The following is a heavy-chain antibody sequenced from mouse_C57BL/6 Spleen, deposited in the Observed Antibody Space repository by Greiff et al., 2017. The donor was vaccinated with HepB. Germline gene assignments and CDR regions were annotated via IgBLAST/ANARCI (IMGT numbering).Heavy chain of an antibody. V-gene: IGHV10-1*01. CDR3: VRSLYDYAWFAY. J-gene: IGHJ3*01. Sequence: EVKLVESGGGLVQPKGSLKLSCAASGFSFNTYAMNWVRQAPGKGLEWVARIRSKSNNYATYYADSVKDRFTISRDDSESMLYLQMNNLKTEDTAMYYCVRSLYDYAWFAYWGQGTLVTVSA. CDR2: IRSKSNNYAT. CDR1: GFSFNTYA. D-gene: IGHD2-4*01.